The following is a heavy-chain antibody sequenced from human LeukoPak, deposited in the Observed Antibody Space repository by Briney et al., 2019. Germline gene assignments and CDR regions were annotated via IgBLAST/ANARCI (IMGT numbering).Heavy chain of an antibody. CDR3: ARSYYDSSGYDY. D-gene: IGHD3-22*01. V-gene: IGHV1-8*01. CDR1: GYTFTSYD. CDR2: MNPNSGNT. J-gene: IGHJ4*02. Sequence: ASVKVSCKASGYTFTSYDINWVRQATGQGLEWMGWMNPNSGNTGYAQKFQGRVTMTRNTSISTAYMELSSLRSEDTAAYYCARSYYDSSGYDYWGQGTLVTVSS.